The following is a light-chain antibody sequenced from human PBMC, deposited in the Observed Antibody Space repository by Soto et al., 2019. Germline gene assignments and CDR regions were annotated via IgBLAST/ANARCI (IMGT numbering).Light chain of an antibody. CDR3: QQYNSFST. CDR2: SAS. J-gene: IGKJ2*01. Sequence: DIQMTQSPSTLSASVGDRVNITCRASQSVGRWLAWYQQKPGKSPKLLVFSASRLDSGAQSRFSGSGSGTDFTLTISSLQPDDFATYYCQQYNSFSTFGQGTKLEIK. CDR1: QSVGRW. V-gene: IGKV1-5*03.